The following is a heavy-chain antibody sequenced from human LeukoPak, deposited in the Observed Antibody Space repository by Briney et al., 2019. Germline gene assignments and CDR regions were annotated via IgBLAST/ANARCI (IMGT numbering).Heavy chain of an antibody. J-gene: IGHJ4*02. CDR1: GFTFSSYG. CDR2: IKQDGSEK. CDR3: ARGYGGKGPRLNFDY. V-gene: IGHV3-7*03. Sequence: PGGTLRLSCAASGFTFSSYGMSWVRQAPGKGLEWVANIKQDGSEKSYVDSVKGRFTISRDNAKNSLYLQMNSLRAEDTALYYCARGYGGKGPRLNFDYWGQGTLVTVSS. D-gene: IGHD4-23*01.